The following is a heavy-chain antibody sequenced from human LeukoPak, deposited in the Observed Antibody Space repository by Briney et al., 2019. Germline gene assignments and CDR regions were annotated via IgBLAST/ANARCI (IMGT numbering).Heavy chain of an antibody. CDR3: ARRHDYSNYPLVY. CDR1: GYTFTGYY. D-gene: IGHD4-11*01. V-gene: IGHV1-2*02. CDR2: INPNSGGT. J-gene: IGHJ4*02. Sequence: GASVKVSCKASGYTFTGYYMHWVRQAPGQGLEWMGWINPNSGGTNYAQKFQGRVTMTRDTSISTAYMELSRLRSDDTAVYYCARRHDYSNYPLVYWGQGTLVTVSS.